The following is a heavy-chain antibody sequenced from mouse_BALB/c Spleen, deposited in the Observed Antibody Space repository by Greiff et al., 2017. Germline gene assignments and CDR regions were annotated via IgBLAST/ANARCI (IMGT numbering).Heavy chain of an antibody. Sequence: EVKLVESGGGLVQPGGSLRLSCATSGFTFTDYYMSWVRQPPGKALEWLGFIRNKANGYTTAYSASVKGRVTISRDNSQSILYLQMNTLRAEDSATYYCARDHADSSGPFDYWGQGTTLTVSS. V-gene: IGHV7-3*02. J-gene: IGHJ2*01. CDR3: ARDHADSSGPFDY. CDR1: GFTFTDYY. D-gene: IGHD3-2*01. CDR2: IRNKANGYTT.